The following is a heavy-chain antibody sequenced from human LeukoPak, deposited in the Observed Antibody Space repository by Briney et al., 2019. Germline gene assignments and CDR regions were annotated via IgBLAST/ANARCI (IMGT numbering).Heavy chain of an antibody. CDR2: IKQDGSEK. V-gene: IGHV3-7*01. J-gene: IGHJ4*02. CDR3: ARDDRSRWCY. Sequence: PGGSLRLSCAASGFTFSSYWMGWVRQAPGKGLEWVANIKQDGSEKYYVGSVKGRFTISRDNAKNSLYLQMSSLRVEDTAVYYYARDDRSRWCYWGEGTLVTVSP. CDR1: GFTFSSYW. D-gene: IGHD6-13*01.